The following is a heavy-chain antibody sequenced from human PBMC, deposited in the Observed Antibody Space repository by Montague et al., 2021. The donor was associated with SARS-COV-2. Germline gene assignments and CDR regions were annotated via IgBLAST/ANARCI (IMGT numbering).Heavy chain of an antibody. V-gene: IGHV4-34*01. D-gene: IGHD6-19*01. CDR3: ARGSRQWLVRPPHYYYFDY. Sequence: SETLFLTCAVYGGSFSTYYWAWIRQSPGKGLEWIGNIDHSGNTNYNPSLKSRVSISVDTSSSQFSLYLTSVTAADTAVYYCARGSRQWLVRPPHYYYFDYWGQGTLVTVSS. CDR1: GGSFSTYY. J-gene: IGHJ4*02. CDR2: IDHSGNT.